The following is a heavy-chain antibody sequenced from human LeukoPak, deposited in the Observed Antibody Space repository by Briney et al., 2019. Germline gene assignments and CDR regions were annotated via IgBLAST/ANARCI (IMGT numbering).Heavy chain of an antibody. CDR2: IYYSGST. CDR3: ARDRGYSGSSRHWFDP. Sequence: SETLSLTCTGSGGSISSYYWSWIRQPPGKGMEWIGYIYYSGSTNYNPSLKSRVTISVDTSKNQFSLKLSSVTAADTAVYYCARDRGYSGSSRHWFDPWGQGTLVTVSS. J-gene: IGHJ5*02. V-gene: IGHV4-59*01. D-gene: IGHD1-26*01. CDR1: GGSISSYY.